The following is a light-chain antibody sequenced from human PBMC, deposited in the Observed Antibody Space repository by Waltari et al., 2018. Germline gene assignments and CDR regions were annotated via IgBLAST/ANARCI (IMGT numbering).Light chain of an antibody. V-gene: IGLV1-47*01. Sequence: QSVLTQPPSASGTPGQRVIISCSGSTSNLGTNYVYWYQHVPGPAPKLRIHRNSQRPSGFPGRFSGSRSVTSASRAISGLRSEDEADYFCATWDDSLSNWAFGGGTKVTVL. CDR2: RNS. CDR1: TSNLGTNY. J-gene: IGLJ3*02. CDR3: ATWDDSLSNWA.